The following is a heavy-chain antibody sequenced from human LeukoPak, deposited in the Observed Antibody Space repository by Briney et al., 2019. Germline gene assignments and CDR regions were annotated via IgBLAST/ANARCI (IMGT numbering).Heavy chain of an antibody. D-gene: IGHD4-17*01. J-gene: IGHJ6*02. CDR1: GFTLSSFE. CDR3: ARDMTTVTTSSVSGYYFYGMDV. Sequence: PGGSLRLSCAVSGFTLSSFEINWVRQAAGNGLEWVSYISSGGSSMFHADSVKGRFTISRDNAKNSLYLQMNSLRAEDTAVYYCARDMTTVTTSSVSGYYFYGMDVWGQGTTVTVAS. CDR2: ISSGGSSM. V-gene: IGHV3-48*03.